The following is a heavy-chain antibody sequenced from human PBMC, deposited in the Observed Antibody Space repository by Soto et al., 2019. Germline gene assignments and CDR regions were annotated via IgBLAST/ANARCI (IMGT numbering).Heavy chain of an antibody. Sequence: SVKVSCKASGGTFSSYAISWVRQAPGQGLEWMGGIIPIFGTANYAQKFQGRVTITAAESTSTAYMELSSLRSEDTAVYYCARQGYYYDSSGDLINDAYDIWGQGPMVTVSS. CDR3: ARQGYYYDSSGDLINDAYDI. CDR1: GGTFSSYA. J-gene: IGHJ3*02. V-gene: IGHV1-69*13. CDR2: IIPIFGTA. D-gene: IGHD3-22*01.